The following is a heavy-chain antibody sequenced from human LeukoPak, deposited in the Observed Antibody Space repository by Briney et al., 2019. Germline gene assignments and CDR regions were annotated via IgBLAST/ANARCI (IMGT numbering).Heavy chain of an antibody. D-gene: IGHD6-19*01. J-gene: IGHJ4*02. CDR2: INHSGSI. CDR3: ARRGVQWLGNTDY. CDR1: GGSFSGYY. Sequence: SETLSLTCAVYGGSFSGYYWSWIRQPPGKGLEWIGEINHSGSINYNPSLKSRVTISVDTSKNQFSLKLSSVTAADTAVYYCARRGVQWLGNTDYWGQGTLVTVSS. V-gene: IGHV4-34*01.